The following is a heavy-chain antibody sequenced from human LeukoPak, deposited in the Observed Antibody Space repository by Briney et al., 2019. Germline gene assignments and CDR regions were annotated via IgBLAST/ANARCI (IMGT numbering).Heavy chain of an antibody. V-gene: IGHV3-11*04. CDR3: AGDVRTVGTSKSHFQH. D-gene: IGHD1-26*01. CDR2: VSSSGTTI. Sequence: GGSLRLSCAASGFTFSDYYMSWIRQAPGKGLEWVSYVSSSGTTIYYADSVKGRFTISRDNAKNSLYLQMNSLRVEDTAVYYCAGDVRTVGTSKSHFQHWGQGTLVTVSS. J-gene: IGHJ1*01. CDR1: GFTFSDYY.